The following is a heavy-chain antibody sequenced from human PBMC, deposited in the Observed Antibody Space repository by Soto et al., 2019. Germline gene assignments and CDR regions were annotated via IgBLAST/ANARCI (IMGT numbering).Heavy chain of an antibody. V-gene: IGHV1-46*01. D-gene: IGHD3-3*01. CDR3: ATGLRFLAKNYYYYMDV. CDR1: GYTFTSYG. Sequence: ASVKVSCKASGYTFTSYGISWVRQAPGQGLEWMGIINPSGGSTSYAQKFQGRVTMTEDTSTDTAYMELSSLRSEDTAVYYCATGLRFLAKNYYYYMDVWGKGTTVTVSS. CDR2: INPSGGST. J-gene: IGHJ6*03.